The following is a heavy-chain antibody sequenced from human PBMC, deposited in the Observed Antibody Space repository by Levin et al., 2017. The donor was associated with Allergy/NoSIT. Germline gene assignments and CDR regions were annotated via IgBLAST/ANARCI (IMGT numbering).Heavy chain of an antibody. CDR3: ARLMGVDSSSWSTIDY. Sequence: SETLSLTCTVSGGSISSSRYSWGWIRQPPGKGLEWIGSIFYSGSTYYNPSLKSRVTISVDKSKNQFSLRLSSVTAADTAVYYCARLMGVDSSSWSTIDYWGQGTLVTVSP. V-gene: IGHV4-39*01. CDR1: GGSISSSRYS. CDR2: IFYSGST. J-gene: IGHJ4*02. D-gene: IGHD6-13*01.